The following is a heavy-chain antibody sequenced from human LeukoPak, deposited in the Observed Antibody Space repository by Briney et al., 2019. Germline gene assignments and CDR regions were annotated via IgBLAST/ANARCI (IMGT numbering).Heavy chain of an antibody. CDR2: IIPIFGTA. J-gene: IGHJ3*02. V-gene: IGHV1-69*13. CDR3: ARDGAVAGRGHDAFDI. CDR1: GYTFTSYG. D-gene: IGHD6-19*01. Sequence: ASVKVSCKASGYTFTSYGINWVRQAPGQGLEWMGGIIPIFGTANYAQKFQGRVTITADESTSTAYMELSSLRSEDTAVYYCARDGAVAGRGHDAFDIWGQGTMVTVSS.